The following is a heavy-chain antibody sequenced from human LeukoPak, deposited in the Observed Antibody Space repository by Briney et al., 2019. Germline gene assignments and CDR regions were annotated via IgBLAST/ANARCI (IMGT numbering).Heavy chain of an antibody. V-gene: IGHV3-30*18. Sequence: GGSLRLSCAASGFTFSSYWMSWVRQAPGKGLEWVAFISDDGSRQHYADSVKGRFTISRDNSKNTLNLQMNSLRAEDTAVYYCVKDRTGTYTLDYWGQGTLVTVSS. CDR2: ISDDGSRQ. CDR3: VKDRTGTYTLDY. J-gene: IGHJ4*02. D-gene: IGHD3-10*01. CDR1: GFTFSSYW.